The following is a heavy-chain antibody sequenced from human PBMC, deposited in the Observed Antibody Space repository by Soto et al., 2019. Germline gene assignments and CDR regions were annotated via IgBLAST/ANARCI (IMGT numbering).Heavy chain of an antibody. J-gene: IGHJ6*02. Sequence: SETLSPTCSVSGGSISSGYYYWSWIRQPPGKGLEWIGNIYYSGNTYYNPSLKSRLIISIDKSISTAYLQWSSLKASDSAVYYCARYWHSYWSNYFYGMDVWGQGTTVTAP. V-gene: IGHV4-30-4*01. CDR2: IYYSGNT. D-gene: IGHD5-18*01. CDR3: ARYWHSYWSNYFYGMDV. CDR1: GGSISSGYYY.